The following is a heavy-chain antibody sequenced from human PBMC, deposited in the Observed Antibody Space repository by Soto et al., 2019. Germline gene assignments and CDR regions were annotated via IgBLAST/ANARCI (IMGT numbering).Heavy chain of an antibody. CDR3: AAAQAPLRYFDWLFDY. CDR2: IVVGSGNT. CDR1: GFTFTSSA. J-gene: IGHJ4*02. D-gene: IGHD3-9*01. Sequence: GASVKVSCKASGFTFTSSAVQWVRQARGRRLEWIGWIVVGSGNTNYAQKFQERVTITRDMSTSTAYMELSSLRSEDTAVYYCAAAQAPLRYFDWLFDYWGQGTLVTVSS. V-gene: IGHV1-58*01.